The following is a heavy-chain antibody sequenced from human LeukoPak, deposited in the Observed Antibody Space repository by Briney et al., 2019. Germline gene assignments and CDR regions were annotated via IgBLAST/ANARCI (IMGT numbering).Heavy chain of an antibody. J-gene: IGHJ5*02. CDR2: IHTDNGDT. Sequence: GASVKVSCKASGYTFTGYYMHWVRQAPGQGLEWMGWIHTDNGDTKYSHYFLGRVTITRDTSANTAYMELSSLRSEDTAVYYCARDRVVGLAPFDPWGQGTLVTVSS. CDR3: ARDRVVGLAPFDP. V-gene: IGHV1-3*04. D-gene: IGHD2-15*01. CDR1: GYTFTGYY.